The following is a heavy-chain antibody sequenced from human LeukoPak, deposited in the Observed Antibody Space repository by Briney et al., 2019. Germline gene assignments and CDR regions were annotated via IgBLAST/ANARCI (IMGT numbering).Heavy chain of an antibody. CDR3: ARDPGRLGYCSSTSCYVLDY. Sequence: GGSLRLSCAASGFTFSSYSMNWVRQAPGKGLEWVQSISSSSSYIYYADSVKGRFTISRDNAKNSLYLQMNSLRAEDTAVYYCARDPGRLGYCSSTSCYVLDYWGQGTLVTVSS. V-gene: IGHV3-21*01. J-gene: IGHJ4*02. D-gene: IGHD2-2*01. CDR2: ISSSSSYI. CDR1: GFTFSSYS.